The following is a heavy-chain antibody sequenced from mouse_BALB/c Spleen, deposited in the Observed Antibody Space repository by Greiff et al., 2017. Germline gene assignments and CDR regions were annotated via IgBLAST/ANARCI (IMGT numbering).Heavy chain of an antibody. CDR2: IYPYNGGT. CDR1: GYTFTDYN. J-gene: IGHJ1*01. D-gene: IGHD2-10*01. Sequence: EVQVVESGPELVKPGASVKISCKASGYTFTDYNMHWVKQSHGKSLEWIGYIYPYNGGTGYNQKFKSKATLTVDNSSSTAYMELRSLTSEDSAVYYCARGSLLWEYFDVWGAGTTVTVSS. CDR3: ARGSLLWEYFDV. V-gene: IGHV1S29*02.